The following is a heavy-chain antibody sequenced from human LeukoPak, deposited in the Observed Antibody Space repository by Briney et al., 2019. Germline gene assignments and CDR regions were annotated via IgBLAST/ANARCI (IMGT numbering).Heavy chain of an antibody. CDR1: GYTFTSYD. V-gene: IGHV1-8*01. Sequence: GASVTVSCKSSGYTFTSYDINWVRQAPGQGLEWMGWMNPDSGNTGYAQKFQGRVTMTRNTSISTAYMELSSLRSEDTAVYYCASILRGSEKGFDYWGQGTLVTVSS. D-gene: IGHD6-25*01. J-gene: IGHJ4*02. CDR3: ASILRGSEKGFDY. CDR2: MNPDSGNT.